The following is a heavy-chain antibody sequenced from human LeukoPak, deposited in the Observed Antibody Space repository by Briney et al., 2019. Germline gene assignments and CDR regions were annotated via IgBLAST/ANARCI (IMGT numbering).Heavy chain of an antibody. CDR3: ARSVAAAGQGYFDL. D-gene: IGHD6-13*01. J-gene: IGHJ2*01. Sequence: SQTLSLTCAISGDSVSSNSAACNWIRQSPSRGLEWLGRTYYTSKWYNDYAISVKSRITINPDTSKNQFSLQLNSVTPEDTAVYYCARSVAAAGQGYFDLWGRGTLVTVSS. V-gene: IGHV6-1*01. CDR2: TYYTSKWYN. CDR1: GDSVSSNSAA.